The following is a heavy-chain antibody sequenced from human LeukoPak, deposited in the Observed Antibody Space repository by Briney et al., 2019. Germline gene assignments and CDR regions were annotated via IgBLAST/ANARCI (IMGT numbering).Heavy chain of an antibody. D-gene: IGHD2-2*01. CDR3: ARDVGEYCSSVSCYASDY. CDR1: GYTFTSYG. CDR2: ISAYNGNT. J-gene: IGHJ4*02. V-gene: IGHV1-18*01. Sequence: ASVKVSCKASGYTFTSYGISWVRQAPGQGLEWMGWISAYNGNTNYAQKLQGRVTMTTDTSTSTAYVELSRLRSDDTAIYYCARDVGEYCSSVSCYASDYWGQGTLVTVSS.